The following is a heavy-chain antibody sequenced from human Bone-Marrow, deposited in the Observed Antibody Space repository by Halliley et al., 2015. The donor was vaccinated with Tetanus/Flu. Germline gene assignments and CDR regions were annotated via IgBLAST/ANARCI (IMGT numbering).Heavy chain of an antibody. CDR2: SDPSGGNT. Sequence: QLVQSGAEVKKPGASVKVSCKASGYTFTAYYIHWVRQAPGQGLEWMGISDPSGGNTRSAPKFQGRFTMTTESSTSTVYMQLSNLRSEDTAVYYCAGGLFISMIISYWGQGALVTVSS. J-gene: IGHJ4*02. D-gene: IGHD3-22*01. V-gene: IGHV1-46*01. CDR1: GYTFTAYY. CDR3: AGGLFISMIISY.